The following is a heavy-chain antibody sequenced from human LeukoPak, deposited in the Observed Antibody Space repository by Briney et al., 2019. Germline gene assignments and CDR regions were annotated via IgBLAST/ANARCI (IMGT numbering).Heavy chain of an antibody. D-gene: IGHD2-2*02. CDR2: IGTSGSPI. CDR3: ARQYCSTTTCYTDY. CDR1: AFTFSEYY. J-gene: IGHJ4*02. V-gene: IGHV3-11*04. Sequence: GGSLRLSCAASAFTFSEYYMTWLRQAPGKGLEWVSYIGTSGSPIYYAHSVKGRFTISRDDAKNSLYLQMTNLRADDTAVYYCARQYCSTTTCYTDYWGQGSLVTVSS.